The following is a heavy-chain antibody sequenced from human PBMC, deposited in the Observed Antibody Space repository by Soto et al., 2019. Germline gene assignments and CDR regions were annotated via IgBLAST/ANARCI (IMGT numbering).Heavy chain of an antibody. D-gene: IGHD4-17*01. CDR3: GKYPTGDYVGGFEF. J-gene: IGHJ3*01. Sequence: EPLRSSGAALGFAFHNYAMSWGRRSPGKGWEGVSGISVSSSRAVYADSVKGRFTVSRDFSKTTLSLQMDSLRAEDPAGYYCGKYPTGDYVGGFEFWGHGTMVTVSS. CDR1: GFAFHNYA. V-gene: IGHV3-23*01. CDR2: ISVSSSRA.